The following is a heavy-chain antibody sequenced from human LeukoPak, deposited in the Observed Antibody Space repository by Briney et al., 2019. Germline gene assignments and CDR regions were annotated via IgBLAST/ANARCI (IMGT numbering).Heavy chain of an antibody. CDR1: GGTFSSYA. D-gene: IGHD6-13*01. CDR2: IIPIFGTA. V-gene: IGHV1-69*13. Sequence: GASMKVSCKASGGTFSSYAISWVRQAPGQGLEWMGGIIPIFGTANYAQKFQGRVTITADESTSTAYMELSSLRSEDTAVYYCARDLIAAAGTNYWGQGTLVTVSS. CDR3: ARDLIAAAGTNY. J-gene: IGHJ4*02.